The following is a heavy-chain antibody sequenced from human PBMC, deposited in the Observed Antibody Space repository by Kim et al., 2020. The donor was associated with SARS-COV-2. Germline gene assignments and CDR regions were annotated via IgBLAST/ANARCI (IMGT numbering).Heavy chain of an antibody. CDR2: INHSGNT. CDR1: GGSFSSYY. J-gene: IGHJ4*02. Sequence: SETLSLTCAVYGGSFSSYYWSWIRQPPGKGLDWIGEINHSGNTNYNPSLKSRVTLSIDTSNNQFFLKVTSVTAADTAVYYCARNDFLTGYPPDYWGQGTQVIVSS. CDR3: ARNDFLTGYPPDY. V-gene: IGHV4-34*01. D-gene: IGHD3-9*01.